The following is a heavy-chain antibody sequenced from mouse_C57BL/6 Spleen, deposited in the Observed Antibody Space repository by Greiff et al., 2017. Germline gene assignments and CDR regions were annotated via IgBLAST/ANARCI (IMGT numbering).Heavy chain of an antibody. CDR3: AIGYGSPLYAMDY. CDR2: IYPGNGDT. V-gene: IGHV1-12*01. Sequence: LQESGAELVRPGSSVKMSCKASGYTFTSYNMHWVKQTPRQGLEWIGAIYPGNGDTSYNQKFKCKATLTVDKSSSTAYMQLSSLTSEDSAVYFCAIGYGSPLYAMDYWGQGTSVTVSS. J-gene: IGHJ4*01. CDR1: GYTFTSYN. D-gene: IGHD1-1*01.